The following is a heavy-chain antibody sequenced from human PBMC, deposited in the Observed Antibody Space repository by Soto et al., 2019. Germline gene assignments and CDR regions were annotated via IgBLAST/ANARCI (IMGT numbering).Heavy chain of an antibody. D-gene: IGHD3-16*01. CDR3: ARDGGFMGDS. V-gene: IGHV3-48*03. Sequence: EVQLVESGGGLVQPGGSLRLSCAASGFTFKNFEMNWVRQAPGRGLEWVSYISTSGSTIYYADSVKGRFTISRDNAKNSRYLQMNSLRAEDTAVYYCARDGGFMGDSWGQGALVTVSS. J-gene: IGHJ4*02. CDR1: GFTFKNFE. CDR2: ISTSGSTI.